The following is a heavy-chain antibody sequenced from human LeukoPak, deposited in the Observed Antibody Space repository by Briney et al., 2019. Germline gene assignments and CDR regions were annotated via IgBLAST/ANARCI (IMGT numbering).Heavy chain of an antibody. J-gene: IGHJ3*02. CDR2: IYYSGST. Sequence: SETLSLTCTVSGGSIRSYYWSWIRQPPGKGLQWIGYIYYSGSTKYNPSLKSRVTISVDTSKNQFSLRLSSVTAADTVVYYCAREITGTTWAFDIWGQGTLVTVSS. CDR3: AREITGTTWAFDI. CDR1: GGSIRSYY. V-gene: IGHV4-59*08. D-gene: IGHD1-7*01.